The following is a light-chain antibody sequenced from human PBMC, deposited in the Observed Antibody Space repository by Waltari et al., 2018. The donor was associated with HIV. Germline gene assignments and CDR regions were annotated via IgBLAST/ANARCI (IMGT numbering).Light chain of an antibody. CDR2: RNSDGRH. CDR3: QTWGTGIQV. Sequence: QVVLTQPPSASASLGASVKLTCTLSSGHINYVIAWHQQQTKKGPRFLIKRNSDGRHSKGDGIPDRFSGSSSGAERYLTISSLQSEDEGDYFCQTWGTGIQVFGGGTRLTVL. V-gene: IGLV4-69*01. J-gene: IGLJ2*01. CDR1: SGHINYV.